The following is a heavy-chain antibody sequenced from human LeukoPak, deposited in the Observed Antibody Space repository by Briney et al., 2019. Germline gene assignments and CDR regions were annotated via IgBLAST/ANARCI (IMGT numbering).Heavy chain of an antibody. CDR1: GGSISSGSYY. V-gene: IGHV4-61*02. J-gene: IGHJ3*01. CDR2: IYTSGST. Sequence: SQTLSLTCTVSGGSISSGSYYWTWIRQPAGKGLEWIGRIYTSGSTNYNPSLKSRVTISVDTSKNQFSLKLSSVTAVDTAVYYCATKIGYCSTTSCPDDAFDVWGQGTMVTVSS. CDR3: ATKIGYCSTTSCPDDAFDV. D-gene: IGHD2-2*01.